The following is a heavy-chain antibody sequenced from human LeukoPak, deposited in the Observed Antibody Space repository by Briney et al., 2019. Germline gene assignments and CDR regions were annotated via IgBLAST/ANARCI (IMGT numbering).Heavy chain of an antibody. D-gene: IGHD1-1*01. CDR1: GGSISSSY. J-gene: IGHJ6*03. CDR2: IFTSGST. V-gene: IGHV4-4*07. Sequence: SETLSLTCTVSGGSISSSYWSWIRQPAGKGLEWIGRIFTSGSTNYSPSLKSRVTISVAKSKNQFSLKLSSVTAADTAVYYCGRDGRSGSDSYYMDVWGKGTTVTVSS. CDR3: GRDGRSGSDSYYMDV.